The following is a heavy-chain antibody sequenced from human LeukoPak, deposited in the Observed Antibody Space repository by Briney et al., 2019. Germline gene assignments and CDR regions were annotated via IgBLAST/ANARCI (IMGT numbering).Heavy chain of an antibody. V-gene: IGHV4-34*01. Sequence: PSETLSLTCAVYGGSFSGYYWSWLRQPPGKGLEWIGEINHSGSTNYNPSLKSRVTISVDTSKNQFSLKLSSVTAADTAVYYCARVRYCSGGSCYGLTDYWGQGTLVTVSS. CDR1: GGSFSGYY. CDR3: ARVRYCSGGSCYGLTDY. CDR2: INHSGST. D-gene: IGHD2-15*01. J-gene: IGHJ4*02.